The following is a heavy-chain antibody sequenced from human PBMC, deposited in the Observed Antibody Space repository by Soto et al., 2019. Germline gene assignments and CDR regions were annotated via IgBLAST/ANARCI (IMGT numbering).Heavy chain of an antibody. CDR1: GGTSTIYT. CDR2: IVPLLGLT. Sequence: QVPLVQSGAEVKKPGSSVKVSCEASGGTSTIYTITWVRQAPGQGLAWMGRIVPLLGLTNYARDFQDRVTITADSSTSTAYMELSSLRFDDTAVYFCATEKYGAGRGGVYFWGQGTQVTVSS. D-gene: IGHD3-16*01. J-gene: IGHJ4*02. V-gene: IGHV1-69*08. CDR3: ATEKYGAGRGGVYF.